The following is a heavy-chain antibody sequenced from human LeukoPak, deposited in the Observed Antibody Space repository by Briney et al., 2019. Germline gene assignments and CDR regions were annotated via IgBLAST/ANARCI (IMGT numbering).Heavy chain of an antibody. CDR1: GFTISNTE. CDR2: SYSGGTT. D-gene: IGHD6-19*01. V-gene: IGHV3-53*01. Sequence: PGGSLRLSCAVSGFTISNTERSWVRQVPGKGPEWVLVSYSGGTTYYADSVKGRFTISRDISKNTVDLQMNSLRVEDTAVYHCRGWLGSFDVWGQGTMVTVSS. J-gene: IGHJ3*01. CDR3: RGWLGSFDV.